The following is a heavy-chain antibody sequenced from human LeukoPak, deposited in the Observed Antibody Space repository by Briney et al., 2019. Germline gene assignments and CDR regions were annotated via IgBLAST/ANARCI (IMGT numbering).Heavy chain of an antibody. CDR3: TRGRDIVVVPAATPFDY. CDR2: IIPIFGTA. CDR1: GYTFTSYD. Sequence: ASVKVSCKASGYTFTSYDINWVRQAPGQGLEWMGGIIPIFGTANYAQKFQGRVTITTDESTSTAYMELSSLRSEDTAVYYCTRGRDIVVVPAATPFDYWGQGTLVTVSS. J-gene: IGHJ4*02. V-gene: IGHV1-69*05. D-gene: IGHD2-2*01.